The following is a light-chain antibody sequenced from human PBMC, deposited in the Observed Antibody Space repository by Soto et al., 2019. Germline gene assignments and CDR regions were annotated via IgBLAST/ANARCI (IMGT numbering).Light chain of an antibody. V-gene: IGKV3-20*01. CDR1: QSVSSSN. Sequence: EIVLTQSPGTLSLSPGERATLSCRASQSVSSSNLAWYQQKPGQAPRLIIYGASSRATGIPDRFSGSGSGADFTLTISRLEPEDFAAYYCQQYGSSPFTFGPGTKVDI. J-gene: IGKJ3*01. CDR3: QQYGSSPFT. CDR2: GAS.